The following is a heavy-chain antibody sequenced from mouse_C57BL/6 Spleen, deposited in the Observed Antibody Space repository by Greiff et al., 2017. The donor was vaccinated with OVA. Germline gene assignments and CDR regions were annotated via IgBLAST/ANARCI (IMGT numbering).Heavy chain of an antibody. Sequence: QVQLQQPGAELVRPGSSVKLSCKASGYTFTSYWMHWVKQRPIQGLEWIGNIDPSDSETHYNQKFKDKATLTVDTSSSTAYMQLSSLTSEDSAVYYWARDYGSSYRGFDYWGQGTLVTVAA. CDR2: IDPSDSET. D-gene: IGHD1-1*01. V-gene: IGHV1-52*01. J-gene: IGHJ3*01. CDR3: ARDYGSSYRGFDY. CDR1: GYTFTSYW.